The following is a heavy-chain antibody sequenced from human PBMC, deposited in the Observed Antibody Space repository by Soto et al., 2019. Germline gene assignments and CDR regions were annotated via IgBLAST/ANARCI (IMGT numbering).Heavy chain of an antibody. J-gene: IGHJ6*02. CDR2: IGTAGET. V-gene: IGHV3-13*01. D-gene: IGHD4-17*01. CDR3: TRGFTVLGGYYGMDV. Sequence: EVQLVESGGGLVQPGGSLRLSCTASGFPFSKYDMHWVRQAPGKGLEWVSAIGTAGETYYPGSVKGRFTISRENAKNSLYLQVDSLRAGDTAVYYCTRGFTVLGGYYGMDVWGPGTTVTVYS. CDR1: GFPFSKYD.